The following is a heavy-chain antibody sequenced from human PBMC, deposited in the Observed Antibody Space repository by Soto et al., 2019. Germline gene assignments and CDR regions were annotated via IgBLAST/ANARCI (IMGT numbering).Heavy chain of an antibody. V-gene: IGHV3-7*03. CDR3: ARVGFYDSIGYYY. CDR1: GFTFSSYC. Sequence: GGSLRLSCAASGFTFSSYCMSWVRQAPGKGLEWVANIKPDGSEKYYVDSVKGRITISRDNAKNSLYLQMNSLRAEDTGVYCGARVGFYDSIGYYYWGQGTLVTVSS. D-gene: IGHD3-22*01. CDR2: IKPDGSEK. J-gene: IGHJ4*02.